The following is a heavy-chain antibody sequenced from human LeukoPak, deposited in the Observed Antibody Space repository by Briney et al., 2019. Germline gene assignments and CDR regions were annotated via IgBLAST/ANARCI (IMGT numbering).Heavy chain of an antibody. CDR2: IYSSGST. Sequence: PSETLSLTCTVSGGFISSYYWSWIRQPAGKGLEWIGRIYSSGSTNYNPSLKSRVTMSVDTSKNQFSLKLSSVTAADTAVYYCARVSLWFGEFSGAFDIWGQGTMVTVSS. D-gene: IGHD3-10*01. V-gene: IGHV4-4*07. J-gene: IGHJ3*02. CDR1: GGFISSYY. CDR3: ARVSLWFGEFSGAFDI.